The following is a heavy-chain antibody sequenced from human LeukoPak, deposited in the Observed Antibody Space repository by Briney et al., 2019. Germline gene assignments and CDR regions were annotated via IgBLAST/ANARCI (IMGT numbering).Heavy chain of an antibody. Sequence: PSETLSLTCTVSGGSISSGSYYWSWIRQPAGKGLEWIGRIYTSGSTNYNPSLKSRVTISVDTSKNQFSLKLSSVTAADTALYYCAREGSEWPLSGYFDYWGQGTLVTVSS. CDR1: GGSISSGSYY. CDR3: AREGSEWPLSGYFDY. D-gene: IGHD3-3*01. CDR2: IYTSGST. J-gene: IGHJ4*02. V-gene: IGHV4-61*02.